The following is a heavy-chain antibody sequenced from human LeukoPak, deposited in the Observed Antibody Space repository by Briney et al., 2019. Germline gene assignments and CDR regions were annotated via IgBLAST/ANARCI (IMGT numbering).Heavy chain of an antibody. Sequence: LTGGALRLSFAASGFTFSDYGMHWVRQVPAKGRNWVAVIWYDGSNIYSAASVKGRFTLSRDNSKNTLDLQVKGLRAEDTAFYYCATGHSFSQSSTWFFPWFDHWGQGTLVTVAP. CDR2: IWYDGSNI. D-gene: IGHD6-13*01. CDR3: ATGHSFSQSSTWFFPWFDH. CDR1: GFTFSDYG. V-gene: IGHV3-33*01. J-gene: IGHJ5*02.